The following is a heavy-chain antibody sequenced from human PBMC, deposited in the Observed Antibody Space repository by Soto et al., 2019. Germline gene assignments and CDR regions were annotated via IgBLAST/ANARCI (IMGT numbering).Heavy chain of an antibody. CDR2: ISSSSSYI. Sequence: EVQLVESGGGLVKPGGSLRLSCAASGFTFSSYSMNWVRQAPGKGLEWVSSISSSSSYIYYADSVKGRFTISRDNAKNSLYLQMNSLRAQDTAVYYCARGLLPLWLPLLPYGMDVWGQETTVTVSS. V-gene: IGHV3-21*01. D-gene: IGHD6-19*01. CDR1: GFTFSSYS. J-gene: IGHJ6*02. CDR3: ARGLLPLWLPLLPYGMDV.